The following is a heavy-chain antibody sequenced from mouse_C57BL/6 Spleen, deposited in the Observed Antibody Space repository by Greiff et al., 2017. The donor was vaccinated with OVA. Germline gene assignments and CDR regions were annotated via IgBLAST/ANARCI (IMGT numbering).Heavy chain of an antibody. CDR3: ARWELGRGYAMDY. D-gene: IGHD4-1*01. CDR1: GFNIKDYY. V-gene: IGHV14-2*01. CDR2: IDPEDGET. J-gene: IGHJ4*01. Sequence: VHVKQSGAELVKPGASVKLSCTASGFNIKDYYMHWVKQRTEQGLEWIGRIDPEDGETKYAPKFQGKATITADTSSNTAYLQLSSLTSEDTAVYYCARWELGRGYAMDYWGQGTSVTVSS.